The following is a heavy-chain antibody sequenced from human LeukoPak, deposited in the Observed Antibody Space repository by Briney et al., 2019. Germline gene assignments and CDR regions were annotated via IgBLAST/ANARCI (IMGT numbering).Heavy chain of an antibody. CDR2: IKQDGREK. CDR3: TCAEGFGDLSFSFDY. V-gene: IGHV3-7*01. CDR1: GFTFSSYW. J-gene: IGHJ4*02. D-gene: IGHD3-16*02. Sequence: GGSLRLSCAASGFTFSSYWMSWVRQAPGKGLEWVANIKQDGREKYYVDSVRGRFTISRDNARKSVYLQLNALRVEDTAVYYCTCAEGFGDLSFSFDYWGQGILVAVSS.